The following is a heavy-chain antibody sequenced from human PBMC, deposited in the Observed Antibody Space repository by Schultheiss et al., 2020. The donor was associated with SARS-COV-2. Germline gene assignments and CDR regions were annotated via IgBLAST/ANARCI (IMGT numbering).Heavy chain of an antibody. CDR2: IYYSGST. V-gene: IGHV4-61*08. Sequence: SETLSLTCTVSGGSISSGGYYWSWIRQHPGKGLEWIGYIYYSGSTNYNPSLKSRVTISVDTSKNQFSLKLSSVTAADTAVYYCARTYSYGFRSSSWAYYYGMDVWGQGTTVTVSS. J-gene: IGHJ6*02. CDR3: ARTYSYGFRSSSWAYYYGMDV. CDR1: GGSISSGGYY. D-gene: IGHD5-18*01.